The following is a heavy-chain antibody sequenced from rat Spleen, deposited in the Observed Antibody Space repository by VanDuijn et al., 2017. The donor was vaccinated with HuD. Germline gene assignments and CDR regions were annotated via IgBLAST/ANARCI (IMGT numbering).Heavy chain of an antibody. V-gene: IGHV5-25*01. CDR2: INPSGGGT. J-gene: IGHJ2*01. CDR3: ASRHYGYTDYFDD. D-gene: IGHD1-9*01. Sequence: EVQLVESGGDVVQPGGSLKLSCVASGFTFNNYDMAWVRQAPTKGLEWVASINPSGGGTWYRDSVKGRLTITIENAKSILSLQMDSLRSEDTATYHCASRHYGYTDYFDDCGDGVMVTVAP. CDR1: GFTFNNYD.